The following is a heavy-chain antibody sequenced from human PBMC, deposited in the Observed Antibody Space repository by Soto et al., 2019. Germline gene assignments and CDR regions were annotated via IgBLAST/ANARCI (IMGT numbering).Heavy chain of an antibody. D-gene: IGHD3-22*01. Sequence: PSETLSLTCTVSGGSISSSSYYWGWIRQPPGKGLEWIGSIYYSGSTYYNPSLKSRVTISVDTSKNQFSLKLSSVTAADTAVYYCARVVTYYYDSSGYYYGVGAFDIWGQGTMVTVSS. V-gene: IGHV4-39*07. J-gene: IGHJ3*02. CDR3: ARVVTYYYDSSGYYYGVGAFDI. CDR2: IYYSGST. CDR1: GGSISSSSYY.